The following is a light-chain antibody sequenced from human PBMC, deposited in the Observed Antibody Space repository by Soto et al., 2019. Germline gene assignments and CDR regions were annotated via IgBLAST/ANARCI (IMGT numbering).Light chain of an antibody. CDR1: SSDVGGYNY. V-gene: IGLV2-14*01. CDR3: SSYTSSNTVV. J-gene: IGLJ2*01. CDR2: EVS. Sequence: QSALTQPASVSGSPGQSITISCTRTSSDVGGYNYVSWYQHHPVKAPELMIYEVSNRPSGVSNRFSGSKSGNTASLTISGLQAEDEAEYYCSSYTSSNTVVFGGGTKLTVL.